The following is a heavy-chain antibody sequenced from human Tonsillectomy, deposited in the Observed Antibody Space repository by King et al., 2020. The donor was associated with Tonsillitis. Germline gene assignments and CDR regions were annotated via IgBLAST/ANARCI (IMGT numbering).Heavy chain of an antibody. CDR2: SYYSGNT. D-gene: IGHD3-9*01. CDR3: AGQLRYFDSFDI. CDR1: GGPISSSSYY. V-gene: IGHV4-39*07. J-gene: IGHJ3*02. Sequence: QLQESGPGLVKPSETLSLTCTFSGGPISSSSYYWGWIRQPPGKGLEWIGSSYYSGNTYYNPSHKNRVTISVDTSKNQFSLKLCCVTAADTSVYYCAGQLRYFDSFDIWGRATMVTVSS.